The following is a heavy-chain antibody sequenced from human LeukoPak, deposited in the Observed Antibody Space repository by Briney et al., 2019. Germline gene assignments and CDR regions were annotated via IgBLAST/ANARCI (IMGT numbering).Heavy chain of an antibody. CDR1: GYKFTSYY. Sequence: ASVKVSCKASGYKFTSYYMHWVRQAPGQGLEWMGWINCNNAGTNYAQNFQDRVATTRDPSITTVYMEVSRVTFDDTAVYFCARSYCGGDCYSTEFDAWGQGSLVTVSS. CDR3: ARSYCGGDCYSTEFDA. CDR2: INCNNAGT. D-gene: IGHD2-21*02. J-gene: IGHJ4*02. V-gene: IGHV1-2*02.